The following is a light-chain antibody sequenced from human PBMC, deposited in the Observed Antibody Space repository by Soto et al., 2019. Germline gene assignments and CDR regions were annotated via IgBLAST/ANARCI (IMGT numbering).Light chain of an antibody. J-gene: IGLJ2*01. Sequence: QSVLTQLPSVSGAPGQRVTISCTGSSSNIGAGYDVHWYQQLPGTAPKLLIYGNSNRPSGVPDRFSGSKSGTSASLAITGLQAEAEADYYCQSYDSSLSGVIFGGGTKVTVL. CDR3: QSYDSSLSGVI. V-gene: IGLV1-40*01. CDR1: SSNIGAGYD. CDR2: GNS.